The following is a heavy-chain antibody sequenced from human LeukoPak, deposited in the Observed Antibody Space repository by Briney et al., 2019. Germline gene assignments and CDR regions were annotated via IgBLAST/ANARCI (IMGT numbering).Heavy chain of an antibody. D-gene: IGHD5-12*01. Sequence: SVKVSCKASGGTFSSYAISWVRQAPGQGLEWMGRIIPILGIANYAQKFQGRVTITADKSTSAAYMELSSLRSEDTAVYYCARGHGYASSWFDPWGQGTLVTVSS. J-gene: IGHJ5*02. CDR2: IIPILGIA. V-gene: IGHV1-69*04. CDR1: GGTFSSYA. CDR3: ARGHGYASSWFDP.